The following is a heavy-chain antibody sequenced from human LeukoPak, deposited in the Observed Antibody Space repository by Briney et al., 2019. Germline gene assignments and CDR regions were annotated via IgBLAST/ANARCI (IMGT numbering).Heavy chain of an antibody. J-gene: IGHJ4*02. CDR3: AKDSRALISDFDY. D-gene: IGHD3-22*01. CDR1: GFTFSSYA. V-gene: IGHV3-23*01. Sequence: GGSLRLSCAASGFTFSSYAMSWVRQAPGKGLEWVSAISGSGGSTYYADSVKGRFTISRDNSKNTLYLQVDSLRAEDTAVYYCAKDSRALISDFDYWGQGTLVTVSS. CDR2: ISGSGGST.